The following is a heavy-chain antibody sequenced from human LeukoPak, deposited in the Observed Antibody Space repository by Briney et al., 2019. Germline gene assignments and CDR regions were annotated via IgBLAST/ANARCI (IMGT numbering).Heavy chain of an antibody. CDR3: ASRDYYDSSGYPDDAFDI. V-gene: IGHV4-34*01. D-gene: IGHD3-22*01. J-gene: IGHJ3*02. CDR2: INHSGST. CDR1: GGSFSGYY. Sequence: SETLSLTCAVYGGSFSGYYWSWIRQPPGKGLEWIGEINHSGSTNYNPSLKSRVIISVDTSKNQFSLKLSSVTAADTAVYYCASRDYYDSSGYPDDAFDIWGQGTMVTVSS.